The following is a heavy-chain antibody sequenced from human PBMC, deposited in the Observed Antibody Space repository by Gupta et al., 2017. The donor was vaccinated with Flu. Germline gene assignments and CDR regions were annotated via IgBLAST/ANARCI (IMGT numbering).Heavy chain of an antibody. CDR2: MYHSGST. V-gene: IGHV4-39*01. Sequence: QLQLQESGPGLVKPSETLSLTCTVSGGSISSSSYYWGWIRQPPGKGLEWIGSMYHSGSTFYNPSLKSRVTISVDTSKNQFSLKLRSVTAADTAVYYCARSYSSWYNYFDYWGQGTLVTVSS. CDR3: ARSYSSWYNYFDY. CDR1: GGSISSSSYY. D-gene: IGHD6-13*01. J-gene: IGHJ4*02.